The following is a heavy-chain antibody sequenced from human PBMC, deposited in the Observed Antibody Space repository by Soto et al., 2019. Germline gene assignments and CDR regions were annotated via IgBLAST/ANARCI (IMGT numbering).Heavy chain of an antibody. CDR1: GGTFSSYA. J-gene: IGHJ3*02. CDR3: ARGGVGATDNDAFDI. CDR2: IIPIFGTA. D-gene: IGHD1-26*01. Sequence: SVKVSCKASGGTFSSYAISWVRQAPGQGLEWMGGIIPIFGTANYAQKFQGRVTITADKSTSTAYMELSSLRSEDTAVYYCARGGVGATDNDAFDIWGQGTMVTVSS. V-gene: IGHV1-69*06.